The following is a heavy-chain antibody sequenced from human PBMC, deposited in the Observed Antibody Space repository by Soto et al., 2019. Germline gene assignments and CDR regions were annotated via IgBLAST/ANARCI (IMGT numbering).Heavy chain of an antibody. Sequence: QVQLVQSGAEVKKPGSSVKVSCKASGGTFSSYAISWVRQAPGQGLEWMGVIIPIFGTANYAQKFRGRVTITADESTREACVGLSRLGFEDPPVYYGAAWGGVGGSYRPFDYWGQGTLVTVSS. D-gene: IGHD3-16*02. CDR2: IIPIFGTA. CDR3: AAWGGVGGSYRPFDY. CDR1: GGTFSSYA. J-gene: IGHJ4*02. V-gene: IGHV1-69*01.